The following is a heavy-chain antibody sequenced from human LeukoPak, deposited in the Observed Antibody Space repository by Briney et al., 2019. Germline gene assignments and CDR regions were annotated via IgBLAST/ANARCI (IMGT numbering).Heavy chain of an antibody. CDR1: GFTFSSYW. CDR2: INPDGSST. CDR3: VRGIAGAANDH. J-gene: IGHJ4*02. D-gene: IGHD6-19*01. V-gene: IGHV3-74*01. Sequence: GGSLRLSCAASGFTFSSYWMHWVRQAPGKGLVWVSRINPDGSSTTYADSVNGRFTMSRDNAANMLYLQMNSLRADDTAVYYCVRGIAGAANDHWGQGTLVTVSS.